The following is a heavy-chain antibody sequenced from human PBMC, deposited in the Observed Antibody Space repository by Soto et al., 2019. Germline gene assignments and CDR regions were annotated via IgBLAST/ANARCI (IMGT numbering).Heavy chain of an antibody. CDR2: IKQDGSEK. CDR1: GFTFSSYW. D-gene: IGHD4-17*01. V-gene: IGHV3-7*01. CDR3: AREWYGDSYFDY. J-gene: IGHJ4*02. Sequence: EVQLVESGGGLVQPGGSLRLSCAASGFTFSSYWMSWVRQAPVQGLEWVANIKQDGSEKDYVDSVKGRFTISRDNAKNSLYLQMNSLRAEDTAVYYCAREWYGDSYFDYWGQGTLVTVSS.